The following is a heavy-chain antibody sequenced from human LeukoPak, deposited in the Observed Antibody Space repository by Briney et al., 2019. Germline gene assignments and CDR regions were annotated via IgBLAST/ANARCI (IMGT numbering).Heavy chain of an antibody. CDR1: GYTFISYW. CDR2: IYPDDSDT. V-gene: IGHV5-51*01. Sequence: GESLKISCKASGYTFISYWIVWVRQMPGKGLELVGIIYPDDSDTRYGPSFQGQVTISVDKSINTAFLQWSSLEASDTAMYYCARHLSGSYSGYYFDYWGQGTLVTVSS. D-gene: IGHD1-26*01. CDR3: ARHLSGSYSGYYFDY. J-gene: IGHJ4*02.